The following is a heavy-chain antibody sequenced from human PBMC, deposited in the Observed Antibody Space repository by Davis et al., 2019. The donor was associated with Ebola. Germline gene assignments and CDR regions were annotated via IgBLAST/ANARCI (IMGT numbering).Heavy chain of an antibody. D-gene: IGHD2-15*01. CDR2: ISTNGENT. CDR1: GFTFSSNS. V-gene: IGHV3-64D*06. CDR3: VKDRFTVVVVHGGFDY. J-gene: IGHJ4*02. Sequence: GESLKISCAASGFTFSSNSMNWVRQAPGKGLESVSRISTNGENTYYAESEKGRFTISRDNSKDTLYLQMRSLRTEDTAVYYCVKDRFTVVVVHGGFDYWGQGTLVTVSS.